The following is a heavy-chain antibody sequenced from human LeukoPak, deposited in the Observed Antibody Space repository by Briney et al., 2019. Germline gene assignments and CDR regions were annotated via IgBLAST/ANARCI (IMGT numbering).Heavy chain of an antibody. CDR3: ARDRYDILTGGHVFDI. CDR2: IYYSGST. Sequence: PSETLSLTCTVSNGSISSYYWSWIRQPPGKGLEWIGYIYYSGSTNYNPSLKSRVTISVDTSKNQFSLKLSSVTAADTAVYYCARDRYDILTGGHVFDIWGQGTMVTVSS. D-gene: IGHD3-9*01. J-gene: IGHJ3*02. CDR1: NGSISSYY. V-gene: IGHV4-59*12.